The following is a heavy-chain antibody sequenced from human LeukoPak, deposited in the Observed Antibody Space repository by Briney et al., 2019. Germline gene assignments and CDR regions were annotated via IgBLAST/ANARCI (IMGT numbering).Heavy chain of an antibody. Sequence: GGSLRLSCAASGSTFEDYGMSWVRQAPGKGLEWVSGISWGGGSTGSADSVEGRFTISRDIAKNSLYLQMNSLRAEDTALYYCARDMAYCSSTSCPLGYWGQGTLVAVSS. CDR3: ARDMAYCSSTSCPLGY. D-gene: IGHD2-2*01. CDR1: GSTFEDYG. J-gene: IGHJ4*02. CDR2: ISWGGGST. V-gene: IGHV3-20*04.